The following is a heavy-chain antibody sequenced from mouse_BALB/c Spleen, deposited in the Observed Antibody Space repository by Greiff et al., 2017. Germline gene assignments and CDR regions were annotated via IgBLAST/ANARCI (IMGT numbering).Heavy chain of an antibody. CDR3: ARYGNYDAMDY. D-gene: IGHD1-1*01. CDR2: INPSTGYT. Sequence: VHLVESGAELAKPGASVKMSCKASGYTFTSYWMHWVKQRPGQGLEWIGYINPSTGYTEYNQKFKDKATLTADKSSSTAYMQLSSLTSEDSAVYYCARYGNYDAMDYWGQGTSVTVSS. J-gene: IGHJ4*01. V-gene: IGHV1-7*01. CDR1: GYTFTSYW.